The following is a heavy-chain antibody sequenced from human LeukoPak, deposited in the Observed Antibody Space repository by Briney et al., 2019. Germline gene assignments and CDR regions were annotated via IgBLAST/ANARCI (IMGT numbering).Heavy chain of an antibody. Sequence: SETLSLTCAVYGGSFSGYYWSWIRQPPGKGPEWIGEINHSGSTNYNPSLKSRVTISVDTSKNQFSLKLSSVTAADTAVYYCARGGGTGRPPYYFDYWGQGTLVTVSS. CDR3: ARGGGTGRPPYYFDY. D-gene: IGHD3/OR15-3a*01. J-gene: IGHJ4*02. V-gene: IGHV4-34*01. CDR2: INHSGST. CDR1: GGSFSGYY.